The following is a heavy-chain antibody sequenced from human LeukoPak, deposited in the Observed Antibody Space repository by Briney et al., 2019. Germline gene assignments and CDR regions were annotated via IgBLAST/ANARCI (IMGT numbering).Heavy chain of an antibody. CDR3: ARCTTGRTFGSLREIKRSREIDY. CDR2: ISSSSSYI. D-gene: IGHD1-1*01. Sequence: GGSLRLACAASGFTFSSYSMNWVRQAPGKGLEWVSSISSSSSYIYYADPVKGPFTISRDNAKNSLYLQMNSLRVEDTAVYYCARCTTGRTFGSLREIKRSREIDYWGQGTLVTVSS. J-gene: IGHJ4*02. V-gene: IGHV3-21*01. CDR1: GFTFSSYS.